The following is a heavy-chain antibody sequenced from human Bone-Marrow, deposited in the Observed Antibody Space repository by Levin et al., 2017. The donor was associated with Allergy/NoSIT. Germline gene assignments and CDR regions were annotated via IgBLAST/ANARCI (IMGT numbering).Heavy chain of an antibody. CDR1: GYTFTGYY. J-gene: IGHJ4*02. CDR2: INSKSGGT. CDR3: SRERSGFRGSSIDY. Sequence: ASVKVSCKASGYTFTGYYMHWVRQAPGQGLEWMGWINSKSGGTKYAHKFQGRVTMTRDTSVSTAYMELNSLTSDDTAIYYCSRERSGFRGSSIDYWGQGTLVSVSS. D-gene: IGHD5-12*01. V-gene: IGHV1-2*07.